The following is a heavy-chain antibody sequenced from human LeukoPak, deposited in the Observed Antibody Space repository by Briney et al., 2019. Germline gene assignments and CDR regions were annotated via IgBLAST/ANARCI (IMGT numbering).Heavy chain of an antibody. D-gene: IGHD2-15*01. V-gene: IGHV4-39*07. Sequence: SETLSLTCTVSGGSISSSLYYWGWIRQPPGKGLEWIGNIYYSGNTYYNPSLKSRVTISVDTSKNQFSLRLSSVTAADTAVYYCVRASVESGGAFDIWGQGTMVTVSS. CDR2: IYYSGNT. J-gene: IGHJ3*02. CDR3: VRASVESGGAFDI. CDR1: GGSISSSLYY.